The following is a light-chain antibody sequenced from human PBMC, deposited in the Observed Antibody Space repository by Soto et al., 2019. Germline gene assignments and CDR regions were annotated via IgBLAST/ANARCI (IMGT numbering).Light chain of an antibody. CDR3: QQYGSPPRT. Sequence: EIVLTQSPGTLSLSPGERATLSCRTSQSLTSTWLAWYQQKPGQAPRLLIYDASRRAAGIPDRFSGSGSGTDISLTISRLEPEDFAVYYCQQYGSPPRTFGQGTKVEIK. CDR1: QSLTSTW. J-gene: IGKJ1*01. V-gene: IGKV3-20*01. CDR2: DAS.